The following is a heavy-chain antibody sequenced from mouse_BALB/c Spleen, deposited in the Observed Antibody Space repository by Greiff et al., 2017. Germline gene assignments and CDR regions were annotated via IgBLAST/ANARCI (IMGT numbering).Heavy chain of an antibody. Sequence: EVQLQQSGPELEKPGASVKISCKASGYTFTDYNMDWVKQSHGKSLEWIGDINPNNGGTIYNQKFKGKATLTVDKSSSTAYMELRSLTSEDTAVYYCARGGYGSREFAYWGQGTLVTVSA. V-gene: IGHV1-18*01. CDR1: GYTFTDYN. CDR3: ARGGYGSREFAY. J-gene: IGHJ3*01. D-gene: IGHD1-1*01. CDR2: INPNNGGT.